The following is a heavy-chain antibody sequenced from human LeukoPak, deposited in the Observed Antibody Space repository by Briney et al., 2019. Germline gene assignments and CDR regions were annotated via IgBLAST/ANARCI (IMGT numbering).Heavy chain of an antibody. CDR2: IIPIFGTA. Sequence: SVKVSCKASGGTFSSYAISWVRQAPGQGLEWMGGIIPIFGTANYAQKFQGRVTMTRDTSTSTVYMELSSLRSEDTAVYYCASSGSGSYGNWFDPWGQGTLVTVSS. D-gene: IGHD1-26*01. CDR1: GGTFSSYA. CDR3: ASSGSGSYGNWFDP. V-gene: IGHV1-69*05. J-gene: IGHJ5*02.